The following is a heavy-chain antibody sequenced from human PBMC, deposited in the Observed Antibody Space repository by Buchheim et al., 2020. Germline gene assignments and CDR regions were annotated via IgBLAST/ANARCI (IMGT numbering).Heavy chain of an antibody. CDR1: GFTFSSYG. Sequence: QVQLVESGGGVVQPGRSLRLSCAASGFTFSSYGMHWVRQAPGKGLEWVAVIWYDGSNKYYADSVKGRFTISRDNSKNTLYLQMSSLRAEDTAVYYCARDGVYGSGWNWFDPWGQGTL. J-gene: IGHJ5*02. CDR3: ARDGVYGSGWNWFDP. V-gene: IGHV3-33*01. D-gene: IGHD3-10*01. CDR2: IWYDGSNK.